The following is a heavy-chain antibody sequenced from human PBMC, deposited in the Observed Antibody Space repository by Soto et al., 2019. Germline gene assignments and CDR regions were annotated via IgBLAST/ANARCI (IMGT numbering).Heavy chain of an antibody. CDR1: GGTFSSYA. CDR2: IIPIFGTA. Sequence: SVKVSCKASGGTFSSYAISLVRQAPGQGLEWMGGIIPIFGTANYAQKFQGRVTITADESTSTAYMELSSLRSEDTAVYYCARGLSGSNYYYYGMDVWGQGTTVTVS. CDR3: ARGLSGSNYYYYGMDV. D-gene: IGHD1-26*01. J-gene: IGHJ6*02. V-gene: IGHV1-69*13.